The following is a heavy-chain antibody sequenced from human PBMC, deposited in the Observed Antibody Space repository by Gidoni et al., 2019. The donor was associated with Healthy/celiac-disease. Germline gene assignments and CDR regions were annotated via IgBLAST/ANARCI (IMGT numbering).Heavy chain of an antibody. D-gene: IGHD5-18*01. CDR1: GGSFSGYS. J-gene: IGHJ6*03. CDR3: ARAGGWEGYSYGIGSHYYYYYMDV. V-gene: IGHV4-34*01. Sequence: QVQLQQWGAGLLKPSETLSLTCAVYGGSFSGYSWSWIRPPPGKGLEWIGEINHSGSTNYNPSLKSRVTISVDTSKNQFSLKLSSVTAADTAVYYCARAGGWEGYSYGIGSHYYYYYMDVWGKGTTVTVSS. CDR2: INHSGST.